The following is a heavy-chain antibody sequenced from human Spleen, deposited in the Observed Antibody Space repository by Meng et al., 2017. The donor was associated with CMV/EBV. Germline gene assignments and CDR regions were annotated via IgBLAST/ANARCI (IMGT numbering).Heavy chain of an antibody. Sequence: LTCPVSGGSISSGGYYWSWIRQLPGKGLEWIGYIYYSGSTYYKPSLMSRVTISVDTAKNHFSLNLSSVTAADTAVYYCARARNRAFDYWGRGTLVTVSS. D-gene: IGHD1-14*01. J-gene: IGHJ4*02. V-gene: IGHV4-31*03. CDR2: IYYSGST. CDR1: GGSISSGGYY. CDR3: ARARNRAFDY.